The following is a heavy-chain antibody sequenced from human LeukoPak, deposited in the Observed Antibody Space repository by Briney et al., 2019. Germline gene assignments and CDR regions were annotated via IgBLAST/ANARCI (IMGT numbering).Heavy chain of an antibody. CDR1: GFSLSTIGEG. CDR2: IYWNDDK. CDR3: EHRRYSSSSPSEYFWH. J-gene: IGHJ1*01. D-gene: IGHD6-6*01. Sequence: SGPTLLKPTQTLTLTCTFSGFSLSTIGEGGCWIRHPPAKALESLALIYWNDDKRYSTSMKSRLNIPKDPSEDQVVLTMTKMDPVDAAIYYCEHRRYSSSSPSEYFWHWGQGSLVTVYS. V-gene: IGHV2-5*01.